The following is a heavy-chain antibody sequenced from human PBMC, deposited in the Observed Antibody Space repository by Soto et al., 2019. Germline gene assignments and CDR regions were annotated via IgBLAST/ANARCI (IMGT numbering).Heavy chain of an antibody. CDR1: GFPFSHYA. CDR3: AKDLTIFGVIIYYMDV. CDR2: ISGSGGST. V-gene: IGHV3-23*01. Sequence: GRSLRLACAASGFPFSHYAMGSVRQAPGKGLEWVSGISGSGGSTYYADSVKGRFTISRDNSKNTLYLQMNSLRAEDTAVYYCAKDLTIFGVIIYYMDVWGKGT. D-gene: IGHD3-3*01. J-gene: IGHJ6*03.